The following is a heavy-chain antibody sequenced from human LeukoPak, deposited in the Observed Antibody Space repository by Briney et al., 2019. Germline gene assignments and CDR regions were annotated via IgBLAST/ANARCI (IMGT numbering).Heavy chain of an antibody. Sequence: GGSLRLSCAVSGFTFSTYWMSWVRQAPGKGLEWVANIKQDGSEKYYVDSVKGRFTISRDNAKNSLYLQMNSQGVEDTAVYYCAGVIVSTIAGLDSWGQGILVTVSS. D-gene: IGHD5/OR15-5a*01. CDR2: IKQDGSEK. V-gene: IGHV3-7*04. J-gene: IGHJ5*01. CDR1: GFTFSTYW. CDR3: AGVIVSTIAGLDS.